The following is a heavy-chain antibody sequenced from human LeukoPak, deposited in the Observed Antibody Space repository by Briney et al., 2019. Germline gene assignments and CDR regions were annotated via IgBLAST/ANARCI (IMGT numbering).Heavy chain of an antibody. D-gene: IGHD5-24*01. J-gene: IGHJ4*02. V-gene: IGHV1-18*04. CDR2: ISAYNGNT. Sequence: ASVKVSCKASGYTFTSYYMHWVRQAPGQGLEWMGWISAYNGNTNEAQNFQGRATMTTDTSTSTAYMELRSLRYDDTAVYYCARDIGPTSMRWLRHFDYWGQGTLVTVSS. CDR3: ARDIGPTSMRWLRHFDY. CDR1: GYTFTSYY.